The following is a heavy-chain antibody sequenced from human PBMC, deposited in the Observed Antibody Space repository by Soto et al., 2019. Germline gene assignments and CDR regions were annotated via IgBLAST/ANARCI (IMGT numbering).Heavy chain of an antibody. CDR1: GFTFSNYA. CDR3: AKSIGFAVAVAGRIDY. J-gene: IGHJ4*02. V-gene: IGHV3-23*01. D-gene: IGHD6-13*01. CDR2: ISGSGGAT. Sequence: GGALRLSCGGSGFTFSNYAMSLGRPAPGKGLEWVSPISGSGGATYYADSVKGRFTISRDNSKNTLYLQMNSLRAEDTAIYYCAKSIGFAVAVAGRIDYWGQGTLVTVSS.